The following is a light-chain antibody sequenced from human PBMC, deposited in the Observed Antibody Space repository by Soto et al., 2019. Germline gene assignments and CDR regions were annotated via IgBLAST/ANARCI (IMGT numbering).Light chain of an antibody. CDR3: QQRYSLPLT. V-gene: IGKV1-39*01. CDR1: QTIRTY. CDR2: AAS. J-gene: IGKJ4*01. Sequence: IQMTQSPSSLSASVGDTVTVTCRASQTIRTYLNWYQQKPGKAPKLLIYAASSLHSGVPSRFSGSGSGTDFTLTISSLQPEDFATYSCQQRYSLPLTFGGGTKV.